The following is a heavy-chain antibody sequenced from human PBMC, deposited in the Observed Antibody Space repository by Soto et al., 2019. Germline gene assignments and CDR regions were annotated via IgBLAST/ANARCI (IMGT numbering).Heavy chain of an antibody. Sequence: GASVKVSCKTSGDNFKKNVFTWVRQAPGQGLEWMGGTIPTLGKTHYIEKFQGRVTITVDDATRAVYMEVRDLTSEDTAIYYCARGPFRPSAMDVWGQGTTVTVSS. V-gene: IGHV1-69*10. J-gene: IGHJ6*02. CDR2: TIPTLGKT. D-gene: IGHD3-10*01. CDR3: ARGPFRPSAMDV. CDR1: GDNFKKNV.